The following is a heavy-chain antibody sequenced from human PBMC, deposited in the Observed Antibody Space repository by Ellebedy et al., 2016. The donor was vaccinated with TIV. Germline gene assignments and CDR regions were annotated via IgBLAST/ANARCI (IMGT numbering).Heavy chain of an antibody. J-gene: IGHJ4*02. Sequence: SLKISXAASGFTFSSYAMSWVRQAPGKGLEWVSGISWNSGSIGYADSVKGRFTISRDNAKNSLYLQMNSLRAEDTALYYCAKGFEYSYGFYFDYWGQGTLVTVSS. CDR3: AKGFEYSYGFYFDY. CDR1: GFTFSSYA. D-gene: IGHD5-18*01. CDR2: ISWNSGSI. V-gene: IGHV3-9*01.